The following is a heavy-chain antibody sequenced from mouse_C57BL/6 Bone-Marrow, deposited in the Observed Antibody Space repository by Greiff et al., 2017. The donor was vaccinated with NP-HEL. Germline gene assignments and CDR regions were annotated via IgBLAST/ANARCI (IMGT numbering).Heavy chain of an antibody. CDR3: ARRGYYGNLYYAMDY. CDR1: GYTFTSYW. D-gene: IGHD2-1*01. CDR2: IDPSDSYT. Sequence: VQLQQPGAELVRPGTSVKLSCKASGYTFTSYWMHWVKQRPGQGLEWIGVIDPSDSYTNYNQKFKGKATLTVDTSSSTAYMQLSSLTSEDSAVYYCARRGYYGNLYYAMDYWGQGTSVTVSS. J-gene: IGHJ4*01. V-gene: IGHV1-59*01.